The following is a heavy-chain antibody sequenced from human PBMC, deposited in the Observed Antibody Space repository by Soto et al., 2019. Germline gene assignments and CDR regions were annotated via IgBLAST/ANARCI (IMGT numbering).Heavy chain of an antibody. Sequence: WIRQPPGKGLEWMGRIDPSDSYTNYSPSFQGHVTISADKSISTAYLQWSSLKASDTAMYYCATTVAGIAAAALYGMAVWGQGTTVTVSS. V-gene: IGHV5-10-1*01. CDR2: IDPSDSYT. D-gene: IGHD6-13*01. CDR3: ATTVAGIAAAALYGMAV. J-gene: IGHJ6*02.